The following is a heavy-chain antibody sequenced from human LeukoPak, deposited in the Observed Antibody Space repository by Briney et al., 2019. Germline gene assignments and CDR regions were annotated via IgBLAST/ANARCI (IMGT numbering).Heavy chain of an antibody. Sequence: SETLSLTCAVYGGSFNGYYWTWIRQPPGKGLEWIGEINHSGSTDYNPSLKSRVTISVDTSKNQFSLKLSSVTAADTAVYYCARTVVVVAASQSFDYWGQGTLVTVSS. V-gene: IGHV4-34*01. CDR2: INHSGST. CDR1: GGSFNGYY. CDR3: ARTVVVVAASQSFDY. J-gene: IGHJ4*02. D-gene: IGHD2-15*01.